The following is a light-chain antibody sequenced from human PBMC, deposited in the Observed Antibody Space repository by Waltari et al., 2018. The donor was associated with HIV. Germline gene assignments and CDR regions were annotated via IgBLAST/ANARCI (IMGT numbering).Light chain of an antibody. V-gene: IGLV3-1*01. CDR1: NLGHKY. Sequence: SYDLTQPPSVSVSSGQTATVTCSGVNLGHKYVSWYQQRSDQSPVLVIYQDTKRPPGIHERVFGSTSENTATLTIYETQPLDEAHYSCQAWDSGTIVFGGGTNLTVL. J-gene: IGLJ3*02. CDR2: QDT. CDR3: QAWDSGTIV.